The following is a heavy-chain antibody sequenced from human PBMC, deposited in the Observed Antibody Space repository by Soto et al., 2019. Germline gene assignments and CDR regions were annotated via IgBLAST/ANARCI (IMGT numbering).Heavy chain of an antibody. CDR3: ARDHDYGAAFDI. D-gene: IGHD4-17*01. J-gene: IGHJ3*02. V-gene: IGHV4-59*01. CDR2: IYYSGST. Sequence: QPPGKGLEWIGYIYYSGSTNYNPSLKSRVTISVDTSKNQFSLKLSSVTAADTAVYYCARDHDYGAAFDIWGQGTMVTVSS.